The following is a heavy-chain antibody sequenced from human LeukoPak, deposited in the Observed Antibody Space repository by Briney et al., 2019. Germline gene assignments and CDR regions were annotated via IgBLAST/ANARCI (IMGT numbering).Heavy chain of an antibody. CDR3: AAQRDPRLFDH. CDR1: GYTFIAYY. CDR2: LNPGPGGT. J-gene: IGHJ4*02. Sequence: ASVKVSCKTSGYTFIAYYLHWVRQAPGQGLEWMGWLNPGPGGTLYAQKFQGRVTMTRDMSMTTAYMELTELRSDDTAVYYCAAQRDPRLFDHWGQGTLITVSS. D-gene: IGHD5-24*01. V-gene: IGHV1-2*02.